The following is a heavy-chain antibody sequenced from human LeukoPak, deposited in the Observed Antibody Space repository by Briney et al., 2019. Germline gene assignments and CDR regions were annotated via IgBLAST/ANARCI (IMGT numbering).Heavy chain of an antibody. CDR3: ARDPVGAIGYGMDV. V-gene: IGHV3-66*01. D-gene: IGHD1-26*01. Sequence: PGGSLRLSCAASGFTVSSNYMNWVRQAPGKGLEWVSVIYSGGSTIYADSVKGRFTIPRDSSKNTLYLQMNSLRAEDTAVYYCARDPVGAIGYGMDVWGQGTTVTVSS. CDR2: IYSGGST. CDR1: GFTVSSNY. J-gene: IGHJ6*02.